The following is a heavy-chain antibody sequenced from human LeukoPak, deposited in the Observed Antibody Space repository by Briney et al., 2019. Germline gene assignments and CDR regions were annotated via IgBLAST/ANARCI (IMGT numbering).Heavy chain of an antibody. V-gene: IGHV4-4*07. D-gene: IGHD3-10*01. CDR3: ARVYGSGSYYKNWFDP. Sequence: SETLSLTCTVSGGSISSYYWSWIRQPAGKGLEWIGRIYTSGSTNYNPSLKSRVTMSVDTSKNQFSLKLSSVTAADTAVYYCARVYGSGSYYKNWFDPWGQGTLVTVSS. J-gene: IGHJ5*02. CDR2: IYTSGST. CDR1: GGSISSYY.